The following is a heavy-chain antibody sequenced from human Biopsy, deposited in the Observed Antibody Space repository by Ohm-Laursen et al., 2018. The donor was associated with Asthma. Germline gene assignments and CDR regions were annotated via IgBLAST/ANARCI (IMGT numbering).Heavy chain of an antibody. J-gene: IGHJ4*02. D-gene: IGHD3-22*01. CDR3: VRHQYSSSWSTFDY. CDR2: IYKSGQV. Sequence: SETLSLTCTVSGGSISSTFYYWGWIRQPPGKGLEWIGNIYKSGQVYYNLSLKSRVTISVDTSKNQFSLQLSSVTAADTAVYFCVRHQYSSSWSTFDYWGQGALVTVSS. CDR1: GGSISSTFYY. V-gene: IGHV4-39*01.